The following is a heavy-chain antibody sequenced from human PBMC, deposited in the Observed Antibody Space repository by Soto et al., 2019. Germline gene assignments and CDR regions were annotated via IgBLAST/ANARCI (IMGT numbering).Heavy chain of an antibody. CDR1: GGSFSCYY. V-gene: IGHV4-34*01. CDR2: INHSGST. CDR3: ARDRXLSSSWYWGYYYYGMDV. J-gene: IGHJ6*01. Sequence: SGTLSLTCAVYGGSFSCYYWSWIRQPPGKGLEWIGEINHSGSTNYNPSLKSRVTISVDTSKNQFSLKLSSVTAADTAVYYCARDRXLSSSWYWGYYYYGMDVWGQGTTVTVSS. D-gene: IGHD6-13*01.